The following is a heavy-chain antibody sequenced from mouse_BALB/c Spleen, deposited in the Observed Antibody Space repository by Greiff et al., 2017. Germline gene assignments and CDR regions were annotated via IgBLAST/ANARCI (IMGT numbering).Heavy chain of an antibody. Sequence: QVQLKQSGAELVKPGASLKMSCKPFGTTFPTYPFAWMKQSHGKSLEWIGNFHPYNNDNNKNEKCKGKAKLPVEKSSSTVYLELSRLTSDDAAFYSCAMGRATALDYWGQGTTLTVSS. CDR1: GTTFPTYP. CDR2: FHPYNNDN. CDR3: AMGRATALDY. V-gene: IGHV1-47*01. D-gene: IGHD1-2*01. J-gene: IGHJ2*01.